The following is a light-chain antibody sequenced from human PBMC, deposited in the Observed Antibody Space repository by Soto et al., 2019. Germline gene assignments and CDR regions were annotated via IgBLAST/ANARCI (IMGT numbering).Light chain of an antibody. Sequence: DIQMTQSPSTLSASVGDIVPITCRASQSVRSWLAWYQQKPGRAPKFLIYDASSLESGVPSRFSGSGSGTEFTLTISSLQSEDFAVYYCQQRDNWPPITFGQGTRLEI. CDR1: QSVRSW. J-gene: IGKJ5*01. CDR2: DAS. CDR3: QQRDNWPPIT. V-gene: IGKV1-5*01.